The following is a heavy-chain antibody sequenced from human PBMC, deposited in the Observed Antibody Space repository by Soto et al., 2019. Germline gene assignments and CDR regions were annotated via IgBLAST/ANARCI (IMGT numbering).Heavy chain of an antibody. CDR3: ARDGSGSYSPYT. J-gene: IGHJ4*02. Sequence: ASVKVSCKSSGCTFSSYSISWLRLAPGQGLEWMGGIIPIFRTANYAQKFQGRVTITADESTSTAYMELSSLRSEDTAVYYCARDGSGSYSPYTWGQGTLVTVSS. CDR1: GCTFSSYS. CDR2: IIPIFRTA. V-gene: IGHV1-69*13. D-gene: IGHD3-10*01.